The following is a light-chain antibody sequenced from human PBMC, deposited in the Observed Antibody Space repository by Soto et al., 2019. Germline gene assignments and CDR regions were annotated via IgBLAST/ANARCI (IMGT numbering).Light chain of an antibody. CDR3: CSYTRSGTLI. J-gene: IGLJ1*01. Sequence: QSALTQPASVSGSPGQSITISCVGTSSDIGDYNYVSWYQQHPGKVPKVIIYDVSIRPSGVSYRFSGTKSGNTASLTVSGLQAEDEADYYCCSYTRSGTLIFGTGTKVTVL. CDR1: SSDIGDYNY. CDR2: DVS. V-gene: IGLV2-14*01.